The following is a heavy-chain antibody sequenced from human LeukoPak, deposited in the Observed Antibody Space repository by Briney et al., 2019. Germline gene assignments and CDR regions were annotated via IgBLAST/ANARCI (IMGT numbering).Heavy chain of an antibody. Sequence: ASETLSLTCTVSGGSISSYYWSWIRQPPGKGLEWIGYIYYSGSTNYNPSLKSRVTISVDTSKNQFPLKLSSATAADTAVYYCARDALYSTSEGVDYWGQGTLVTVSS. V-gene: IGHV4-59*12. D-gene: IGHD6-6*01. CDR1: GGSISSYY. CDR3: ARDALYSTSEGVDY. CDR2: IYYSGST. J-gene: IGHJ4*02.